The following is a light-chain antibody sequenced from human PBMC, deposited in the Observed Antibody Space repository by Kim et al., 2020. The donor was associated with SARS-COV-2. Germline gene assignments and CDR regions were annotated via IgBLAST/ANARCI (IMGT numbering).Light chain of an antibody. Sequence: EIVMTQSPATLSVSPGERASLSCRASQSVSINLAWYQQKPGQAPRLLIYGASTRATGIPARFSGSTSGTEFTLTISSLQSEDYAVYYCQQYNNWPLTFGGGTRVEIK. CDR3: QQYNNWPLT. CDR2: GAS. V-gene: IGKV3-15*01. CDR1: QSVSIN. J-gene: IGKJ4*01.